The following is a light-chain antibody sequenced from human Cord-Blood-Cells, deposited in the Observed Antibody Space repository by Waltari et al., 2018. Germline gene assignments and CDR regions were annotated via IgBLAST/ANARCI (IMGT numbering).Light chain of an antibody. J-gene: IGKJ5*01. CDR3: QQYDNLPIP. CDR1: QDISNY. V-gene: IGKV1-33*01. CDR2: DAS. Sequence: DIQMTQSPSSLSASVGDRVTITCQASQDISNYLNWYQQKPGKAPKLLIYDASNLETGVASRFSGSGSGTDFTFTISSLQPEDIATYYCQQYDNLPIPFGQGTRLEIK.